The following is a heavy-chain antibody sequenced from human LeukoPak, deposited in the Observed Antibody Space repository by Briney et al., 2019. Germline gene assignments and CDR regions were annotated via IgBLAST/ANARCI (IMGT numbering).Heavy chain of an antibody. Sequence: GGSLRLSWAASGFTFSSYSMNWVRQAPGKGLEWVSYISSSGSTIYYADSVKGRFTISRDNAKNSLYLQMNSLRAEDTAVYYCAELGITKIGGVWGKGTTVTISS. V-gene: IGHV3-48*04. CDR1: GFTFSSYS. CDR2: ISSSGSTI. CDR3: AELGITKIGGV. J-gene: IGHJ6*04. D-gene: IGHD3-10*02.